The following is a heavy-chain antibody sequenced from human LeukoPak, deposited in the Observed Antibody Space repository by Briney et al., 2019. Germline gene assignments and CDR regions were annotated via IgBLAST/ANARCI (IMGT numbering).Heavy chain of an antibody. J-gene: IGHJ3*02. Sequence: PSETLSLTCTVSGGSISSSSYYWGWIRQPPGKGLEWIGSIYYSGSTYYNPSLKSRVTISVDTSKNQFSLKLSSVTAADTAAYYCASQSWIQLPFDIWGQGTMVTVSS. CDR1: GGSISSSSYY. CDR3: ASQSWIQLPFDI. V-gene: IGHV4-39*07. D-gene: IGHD5-18*01. CDR2: IYYSGST.